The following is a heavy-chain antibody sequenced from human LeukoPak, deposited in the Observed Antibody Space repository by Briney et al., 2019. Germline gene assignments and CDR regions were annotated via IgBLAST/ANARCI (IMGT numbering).Heavy chain of an antibody. CDR3: ARAVAVAGTWFDP. CDR2: INPNSGGT. Sequence: ASVKVSCKASGYTFTGYYMHWVRQAPGQGLEWMGWINPNSGGTNYAQKFQGWVTMTRDTSISTAYMELSRLRSDDTAVYYCARAVAVAGTWFDPWGQGTLVTVSS. V-gene: IGHV1-2*04. CDR1: GYTFTGYY. J-gene: IGHJ5*02. D-gene: IGHD6-19*01.